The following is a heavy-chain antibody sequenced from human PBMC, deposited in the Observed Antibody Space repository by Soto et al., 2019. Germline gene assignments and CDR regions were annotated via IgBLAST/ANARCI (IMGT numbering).Heavy chain of an antibody. CDR3: ARADIVVVVAATPPWYYFDY. V-gene: IGHV4-59*01. J-gene: IGHJ4*02. CDR1: GGSISSYY. D-gene: IGHD2-15*01. CDR2: IYYSGST. Sequence: SETLSLTCTVSGGSISSYYWSWIRQPPGKGLEWIGYIYYSGSTNYNPSLKSRVTISVDTSKNQFSLKLSSVTAADTAVYYCARADIVVVVAATPPWYYFDYWGQGTLVTVSS.